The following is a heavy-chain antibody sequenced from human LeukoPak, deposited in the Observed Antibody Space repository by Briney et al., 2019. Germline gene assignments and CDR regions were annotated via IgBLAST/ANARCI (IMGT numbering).Heavy chain of an antibody. CDR2: ISSSGGYI. Sequence: PGGSLRLSCAASGFSFNSYSMNWVRQAPGKGLDWVSSISSSGGYIYYADSVKGRFTISRDNAQNSLYLQMNSLRAEDTAVYYCQAGGLHFGGGPLPFDYGGRGPLVTVS. CDR1: GFSFNSYS. V-gene: IGHV3-21*01. J-gene: IGHJ4*02. CDR3: QAGGLHFGGGPLPFDY. D-gene: IGHD3-16*01.